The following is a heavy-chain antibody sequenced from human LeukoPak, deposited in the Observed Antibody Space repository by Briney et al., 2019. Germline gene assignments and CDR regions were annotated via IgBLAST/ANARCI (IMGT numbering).Heavy chain of an antibody. CDR2: IYTSGST. D-gene: IGHD2-21*01. CDR1: GCTISDYY. CDR3: ARKGISALAGAFDI. V-gene: IGHV4-4*07. Sequence: SETLSLTCTVSGCTISDYYWSWIRQPAGKGLEGVGRIYTSGSTKDNPSLKTRVTMSVDTSKNQFSLRLSSVTAADTAVYYCARKGISALAGAFDIWGQGTMVTVSS. J-gene: IGHJ3*02.